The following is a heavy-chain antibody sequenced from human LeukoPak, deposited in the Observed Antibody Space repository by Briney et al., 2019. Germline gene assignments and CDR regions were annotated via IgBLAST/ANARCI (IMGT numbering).Heavy chain of an antibody. V-gene: IGHV3-7*03. J-gene: IGHJ4*02. Sequence: GGSLRLSCAASEFTFSHHWMTWVRQAPGKGLEVGANIKQDGSETYYVDSVKGRFTISRDNAKNSLDMQMNSLRAEDTALYYCARADSGSYGESCDYWGQGTLVTVSS. CDR1: EFTFSHHW. CDR3: ARADSGSYGESCDY. CDR2: IKQDGSET. D-gene: IGHD1-26*01.